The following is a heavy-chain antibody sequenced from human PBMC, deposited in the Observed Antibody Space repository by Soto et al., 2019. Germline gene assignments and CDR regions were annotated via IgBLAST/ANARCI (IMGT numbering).Heavy chain of an antibody. CDR3: VKFDFYTVYSDY. D-gene: IGHD3-9*01. V-gene: IGHV3-23*01. CDR1: GFTFSTYA. CDR2: ISGSDTNI. Sequence: LRLSCAASGFTFSTYAMSWVRQAPGKGLEWVSVISGSDTNIYYADSVKGRSTISRDNSKNTLYLHMNSLRAEDTAVYYCVKFDFYTVYSDYWGQGALVTVSS. J-gene: IGHJ4*02.